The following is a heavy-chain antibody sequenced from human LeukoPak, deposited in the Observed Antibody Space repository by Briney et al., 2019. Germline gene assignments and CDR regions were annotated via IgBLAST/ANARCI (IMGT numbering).Heavy chain of an antibody. Sequence: QSGGSLRLSCAASGFTFSTYAIHWVRQAPGKGLEWVAVISFDGVNTFYADSVKGRFTISRDNAKNSLYLQMNSLRAEDTAVYYCARLPSDVLRYFVRGYWGQGTLVTVSS. CDR3: ARLPSDVLRYFVRGY. J-gene: IGHJ4*02. D-gene: IGHD3-9*01. V-gene: IGHV3-30*04. CDR1: GFTFSTYA. CDR2: ISFDGVNT.